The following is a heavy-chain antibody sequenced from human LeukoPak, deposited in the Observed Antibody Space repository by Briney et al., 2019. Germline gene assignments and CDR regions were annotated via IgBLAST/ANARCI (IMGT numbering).Heavy chain of an antibody. CDR3: AKDNYYDSSGPSDY. Sequence: GGSLRLSCAASGFTFSSYGMHWVRQAPGKGLEWVAVISYDGSNKYYADSVKGRFTISRDNSKNTLYLQMNSLRAEDTAVYYCAKDNYYDSSGPSDYWGQGTLVAVSS. D-gene: IGHD3-22*01. J-gene: IGHJ4*02. V-gene: IGHV3-30*18. CDR2: ISYDGSNK. CDR1: GFTFSSYG.